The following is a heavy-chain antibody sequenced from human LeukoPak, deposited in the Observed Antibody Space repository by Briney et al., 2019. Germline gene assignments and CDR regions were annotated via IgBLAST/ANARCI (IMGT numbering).Heavy chain of an antibody. D-gene: IGHD3-3*01. CDR2: FSWDGGST. J-gene: IGHJ4*02. Sequence: GGSLRLSCAASGFTFDDYAMHWVRKAPGKGLEWVSLFSWDGGSTYYADSVKGRFTISRDNSKNSLYLQMNSLKTEDTAVYYCTTLFYDPNGYYFDYWGQGTLVTVSS. V-gene: IGHV3-43D*03. CDR1: GFTFDDYA. CDR3: TTLFYDPNGYYFDY.